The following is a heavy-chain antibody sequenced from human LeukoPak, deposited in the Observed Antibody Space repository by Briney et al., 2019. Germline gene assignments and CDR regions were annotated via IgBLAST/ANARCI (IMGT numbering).Heavy chain of an antibody. CDR2: IWYDGSNK. V-gene: IGHV3-33*08. D-gene: IGHD3-9*01. Sequence: GGSLRLSCAASGFTFSSHWMHWVRQAPGKGLEWVAVIWYDGSNKYYADSVKGRFTISRDNSKNTLYLQMNSLRAEDTAVYYCARSKIRYFDWSFHAFDIWGQGTMVTVSS. J-gene: IGHJ3*02. CDR3: ARSKIRYFDWSFHAFDI. CDR1: GFTFSSHW.